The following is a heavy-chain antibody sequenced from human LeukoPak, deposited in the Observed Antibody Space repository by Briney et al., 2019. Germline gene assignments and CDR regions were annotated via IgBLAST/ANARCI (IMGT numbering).Heavy chain of an antibody. CDR1: GFTFNSYT. CDR2: IFSDGSKT. CDR3: ARGIVVADNQGEYFHH. J-gene: IGHJ1*01. Sequence: GGSLRLSCAAFGFTFNSYTMHWVRQGPGKGLEWVAFIFSDGSKTYYADSVKGRFTISRDNSKNRLYLQMNSLRAEDTAVYYCARGIVVADNQGEYFHHWGQGTLVTVSS. D-gene: IGHD6-19*01. V-gene: IGHV3-30-3*01.